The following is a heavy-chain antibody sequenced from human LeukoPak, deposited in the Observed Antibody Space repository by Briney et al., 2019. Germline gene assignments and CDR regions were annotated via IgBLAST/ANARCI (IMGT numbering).Heavy chain of an antibody. J-gene: IGHJ6*02. CDR1: GYTFTSYG. CDR3: ARDGGYYYDSSGYYSSGYYYYGMDV. D-gene: IGHD3-22*01. CDR2: ISAYNGNT. V-gene: IGHV1-18*01. Sequence: ASVKVSCKASGYTFTSYGISWVRQAPGQGLAWMGWISAYNGNTNYAQKLQGRVTMTTDTSTSTAYMELRSLRSDDTAVYYCARDGGYYYDSSGYYSSGYYYYGMDVWGQGTTVTVSS.